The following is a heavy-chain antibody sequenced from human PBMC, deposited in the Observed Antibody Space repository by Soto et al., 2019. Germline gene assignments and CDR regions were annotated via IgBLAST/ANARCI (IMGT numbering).Heavy chain of an antibody. CDR3: ARFSGYPDY. J-gene: IGHJ4*02. D-gene: IGHD3-22*01. V-gene: IGHV3-74*01. CDR2: INSDGSST. Sequence: LXLSCATSGFSFSCYSMHWVLQAPGKGLVWVSRINSDGSSTSYADSVKGRFTISRDNAKNTLYLQMNSLRAEDTAVYYCARFSGYPDYWGQGTLVTVSS. CDR1: GFSFSCYS.